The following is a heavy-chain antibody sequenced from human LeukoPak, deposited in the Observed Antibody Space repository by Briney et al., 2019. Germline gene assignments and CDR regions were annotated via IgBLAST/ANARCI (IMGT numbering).Heavy chain of an antibody. V-gene: IGHV3-74*01. CDR3: ASGRNYFDH. Sequence: GSLRLSCAASGFTFSIYWMHWVRQAPGKGLVWVSRINTDGSSTSYADSVKGRFTISRDNAKNTVYLQMNSLRVEDTAVYYCASGRNYFDHWGQGTWSPSPQ. J-gene: IGHJ4*02. CDR2: INTDGSST. CDR1: GFTFSIYW.